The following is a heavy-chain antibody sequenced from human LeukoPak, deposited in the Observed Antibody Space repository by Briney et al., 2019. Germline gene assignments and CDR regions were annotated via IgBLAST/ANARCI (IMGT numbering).Heavy chain of an antibody. V-gene: IGHV1-2*02. J-gene: IGHJ3*02. CDR2: IYPKSGGT. CDR3: VRDGYSVGAFDI. CDR1: GYTFTGHY. D-gene: IGHD5/OR15-5a*01. Sequence: VKVSCKASGYTFTGHYMHWVRQAPGQGLEWMGWIYPKSGGTNYAQKFQTRVTMTRDTSITTAFMELNILKSDDTAVYYCVRDGYSVGAFDIWGQGTMVTVSS.